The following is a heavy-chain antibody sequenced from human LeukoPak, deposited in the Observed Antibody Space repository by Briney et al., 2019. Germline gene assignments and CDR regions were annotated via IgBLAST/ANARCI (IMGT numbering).Heavy chain of an antibody. D-gene: IGHD4-23*01. J-gene: IGHJ5*02. V-gene: IGHV4-59*01. CDR2: IYYSGST. Sequence: PSETLSLTCTVSGGSISSYYWSWIRQPPGKGLEWIGYIYYSGSTNYNPSLKSRVTISVDTSKNQFSLKLSSVTAADTAVYYCARIEDYGGNSVNHWGQGTLVTVSS. CDR1: GGSISSYY. CDR3: ARIEDYGGNSVNH.